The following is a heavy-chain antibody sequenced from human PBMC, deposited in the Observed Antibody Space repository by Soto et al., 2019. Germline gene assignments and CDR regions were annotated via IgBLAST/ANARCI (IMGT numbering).Heavy chain of an antibody. J-gene: IGHJ3*02. CDR1: ADSISSYY. D-gene: IGHD2-8*02. CDR3: ARDAPYLLAAFEM. V-gene: IGHV4-59*01. CDR2: IYRSGSA. Sequence: QVQLQESGPGLVKPSETLSLTCTVSADSISSYYWSWIRQPPGKGLEWIGYIYRSGSANYTPSLPSRVTISGDTSKNPISLKLSSVTAADTAVYYCARDAPYLLAAFEMWGQGTVVTVSS.